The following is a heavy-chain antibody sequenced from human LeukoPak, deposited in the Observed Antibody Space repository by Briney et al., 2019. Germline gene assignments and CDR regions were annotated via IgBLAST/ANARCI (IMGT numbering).Heavy chain of an antibody. V-gene: IGHV4-59*01. CDR3: ARDQIVGATNYFDY. CDR1: GGSISSYY. Sequence: SEALSLTCTVSGGSISSYYWSWIRQPPGKGLEWIGYIYYSGSTNYNPSLKSRVTISVDTSKNQFSLKLSSVTAVDTAVYYCARDQIVGATNYFDYWGQGTLVTVSS. J-gene: IGHJ4*02. D-gene: IGHD1-26*01. CDR2: IYYSGST.